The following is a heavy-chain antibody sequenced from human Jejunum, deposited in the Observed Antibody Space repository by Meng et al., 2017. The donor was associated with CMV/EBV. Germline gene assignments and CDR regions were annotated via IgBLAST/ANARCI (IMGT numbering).Heavy chain of an antibody. V-gene: IGHV3-66*02. CDR3: AAEVAVRNYFSYGMDV. CDR2: GYSAGMT. CDR1: FSVTRNF. J-gene: IGHJ6*02. D-gene: IGHD3-10*01. Sequence: FSVTRNFMTWVRQAPGKGLEWVAVGYSAGMTYYADSVKGRFTISRDNSKNTMFLQMNGLRLEDTAMYYCAAEVAVRNYFSYGMDVWGQGTTVTVSS.